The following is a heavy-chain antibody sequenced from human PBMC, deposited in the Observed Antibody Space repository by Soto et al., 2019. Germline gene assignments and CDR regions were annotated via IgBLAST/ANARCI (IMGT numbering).Heavy chain of an antibody. Sequence: PSETLSLTCTVSGGSISSYYWSWIRQPPGKGLEWIGYIYYSGSTNYNPSLKSRVTISVDTSKSQFSLKLSSVTAADTAVYFCARDRAVVASTGTHYYYGMAVWGQGTTVTVSS. D-gene: IGHD6-13*01. CDR2: IYYSGST. V-gene: IGHV4-59*12. CDR3: ARDRAVVASTGTHYYYGMAV. CDR1: GGSISSYY. J-gene: IGHJ6*02.